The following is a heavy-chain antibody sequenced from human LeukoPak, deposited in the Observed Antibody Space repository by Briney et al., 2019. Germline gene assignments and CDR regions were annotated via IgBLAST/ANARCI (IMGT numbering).Heavy chain of an antibody. J-gene: IGHJ4*02. Sequence: GGSLRLSCAASGFTFSSDWMSWVRQPPGKGLEWVANIKKDGSEKYYVDSVKGRFTISRDNAKNSLYLQMNSLRGEDTAVYFCARVRGSYSLDYWGQGTLVTVSS. D-gene: IGHD1-26*01. CDR1: GFTFSSDW. V-gene: IGHV3-7*01. CDR3: ARVRGSYSLDY. CDR2: IKKDGSEK.